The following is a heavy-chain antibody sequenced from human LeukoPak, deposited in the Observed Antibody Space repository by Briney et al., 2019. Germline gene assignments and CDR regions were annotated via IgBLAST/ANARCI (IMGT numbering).Heavy chain of an antibody. D-gene: IGHD4-11*01. J-gene: IGHJ4*02. CDR3: ARVTTN. CDR2: INHSGST. V-gene: IGHV4-30-2*01. CDR1: GGSISSGGYS. Sequence: SQTLSLTCAVSGGSISSGGYSWSWIRQPPGKGLEWIGEINHSGSTNYNPSLKSRVTISVDTSKNQFSLKLSSVTAADTAVYYCARVTTNWGQGTLVTVSS.